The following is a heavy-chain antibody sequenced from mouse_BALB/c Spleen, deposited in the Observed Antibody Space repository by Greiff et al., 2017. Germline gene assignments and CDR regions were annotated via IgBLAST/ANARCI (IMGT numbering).Heavy chain of an antibody. Sequence: LQQPGSELVRPGASVKLSCKASGYTFTSYWMHWVKQRPGQGLEWIGNIYPGSGSTNYDEKFKSKATLTVDTSSSTAYMQLSSLTSEDSAVYYCKGSSSYYFAMDYWGQGTSVTVSS. CDR2: IYPGSGST. D-gene: IGHD1-1*01. CDR3: KGSSSYYFAMDY. V-gene: IGHV1S22*01. J-gene: IGHJ4*01. CDR1: GYTFTSYW.